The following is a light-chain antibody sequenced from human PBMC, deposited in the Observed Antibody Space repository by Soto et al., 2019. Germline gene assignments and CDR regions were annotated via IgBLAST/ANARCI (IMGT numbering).Light chain of an antibody. Sequence: DIQMTQSPSTLSASVGDRVTITCRASQSISSWLAWYQQKPGKAPKLLIYDAYSLESGVPSRFSGSGSGTALSLTISSLQPDDFATYYCQQYSSHSTFGQGTKVDIK. V-gene: IGKV1-5*01. CDR3: QQYSSHST. CDR1: QSISSW. CDR2: DAY. J-gene: IGKJ1*01.